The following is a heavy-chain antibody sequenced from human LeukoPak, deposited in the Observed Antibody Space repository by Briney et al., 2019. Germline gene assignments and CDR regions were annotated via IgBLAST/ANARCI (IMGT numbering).Heavy chain of an antibody. J-gene: IGHJ4*02. CDR1: GDSIRSSSYY. CDR2: IYYSGRT. D-gene: IGHD4-11*01. CDR3: ARGYDYSNYDAPSDY. V-gene: IGHV4-39*01. Sequence: PSETLSLTCTVSGDSIRSSSYYWDWIRQPPGKGVEWIGTIYYSGRTYYNPSLKSRVTISIDTSKKQFSLKLTSVTAADTAVYYCARGYDYSNYDAPSDYWGQGTLVTVSS.